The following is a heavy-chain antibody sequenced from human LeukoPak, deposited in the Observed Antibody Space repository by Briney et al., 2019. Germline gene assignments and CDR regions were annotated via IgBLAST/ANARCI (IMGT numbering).Heavy chain of an antibody. CDR3: ARVWTGQWPPHYYYMDV. CDR2: ISSSSSYI. J-gene: IGHJ6*03. CDR1: GFTFSSYE. V-gene: IGHV3-21*01. D-gene: IGHD6-19*01. Sequence: PGGSLRLSCAASGFTFSSYEMNWVRQAPGKGLEWVSCISSSSSYIYYADSVKGRFTISRDNAKNSLYLQMNSLRAEDTAVYYCARVWTGQWPPHYYYMDVWGKGTTVTISS.